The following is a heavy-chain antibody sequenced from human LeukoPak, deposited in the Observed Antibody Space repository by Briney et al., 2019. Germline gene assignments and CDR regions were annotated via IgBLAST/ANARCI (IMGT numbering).Heavy chain of an antibody. CDR3: ARAERWEGRPHGFDI. CDR2: IYYSGIT. CDR1: NGSIRSYY. D-gene: IGHD1-26*01. J-gene: IGHJ3*02. Sequence: PSETLSLTCTVSNGSIRSYYWIWIRQPPGKGLEWIGYIYYSGITNYNPSLKSRVTISVDTSKNQFSLKLNSVTAADTAVYYCARAERWEGRPHGFDIWGQGTMVTVSS. V-gene: IGHV4-59*01.